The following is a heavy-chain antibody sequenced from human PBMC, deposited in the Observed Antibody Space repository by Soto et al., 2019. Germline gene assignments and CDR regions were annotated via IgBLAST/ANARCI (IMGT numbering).Heavy chain of an antibody. V-gene: IGHV3-33*01. D-gene: IGHD2-15*01. CDR1: GFTFSSYG. J-gene: IGHJ4*02. CDR2: IWYDGSNK. Sequence: GGSLRLSCAASGFTFSSYGMHWVRQATGKGLEWVAVIWYDGSNKYYADSVKGRFTISRDNSKNTLYLQMNSLRAEDTAVYYCARGTHGYCSGGSCYFFDYWGLGALLTVSS. CDR3: ARGTHGYCSGGSCYFFDY.